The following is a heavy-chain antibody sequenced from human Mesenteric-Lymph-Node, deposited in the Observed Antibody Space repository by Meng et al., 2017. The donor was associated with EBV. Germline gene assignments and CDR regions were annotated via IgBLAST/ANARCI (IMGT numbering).Heavy chain of an antibody. CDR2: ISAYNGNT. J-gene: IGHJ4*02. CDR1: SYTFTSYG. D-gene: IGHD4-17*01. CDR3: ARNVMTTVTSEGHFDY. Sequence: VQLGNVDTGVKKPGASVKASCKASSYTFTSYGISWVRQAPGQGLEWMGWISAYNGNTNYAQKLQGRVTMTTDTSTSTAYMELRSLRSDDTAVYYCARNVMTTVTSEGHFDYWGQGTLVTVSS. V-gene: IGHV1-18*01.